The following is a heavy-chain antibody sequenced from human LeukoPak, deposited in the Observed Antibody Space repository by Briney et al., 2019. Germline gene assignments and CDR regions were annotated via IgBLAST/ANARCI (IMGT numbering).Heavy chain of an antibody. D-gene: IGHD3-16*02. CDR2: ISAYNGNT. CDR1: GYTFTSYG. CDR3: ARASTMITLGGVIVPGGDY. Sequence: GASVKVSCKASGYTFTSYGISWVRQAPGQGLEWMGWISAYNGNTNYAQKLQGRVTMTTDTSTSTAYMELRSRRSDDTAVYYCARASTMITLGGVIVPGGDYWGQGTLVTVSS. J-gene: IGHJ4*02. V-gene: IGHV1-18*01.